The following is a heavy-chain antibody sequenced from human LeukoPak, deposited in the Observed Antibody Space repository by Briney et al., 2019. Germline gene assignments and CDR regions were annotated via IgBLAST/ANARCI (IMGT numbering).Heavy chain of an antibody. V-gene: IGHV4-39*07. J-gene: IGHJ5*02. CDR3: ARDAIDFWSGSGWFDP. Sequence: TLSLTCTVSGGSISSSSYYWGWIRQPPGKGLEWIGSIYYSGSTYYNPSLKSRVTISVDTSKNQFSLKLSSVTAADTAVYYCARDAIDFWSGSGWFDPWGQGTLVTVSS. CDR2: IYYSGST. CDR1: GGSISSSSYY. D-gene: IGHD3-3*01.